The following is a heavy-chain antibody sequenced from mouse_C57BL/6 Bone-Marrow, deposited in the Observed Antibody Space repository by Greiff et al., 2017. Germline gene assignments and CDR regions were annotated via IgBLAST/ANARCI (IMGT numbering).Heavy chain of an antibody. CDR1: GYTFTSYG. V-gene: IGHV1-81*01. J-gene: IGHJ4*01. CDR3: ARPSSGYYYAMDY. CDR2: IYPRSGNT. D-gene: IGHD1-3*01. Sequence: QVHVKQSGAELARPGASVKLSCKASGYTFTSYGISWVKQRTGQGLEWIGEIYPRSGNTYYNEKFKGKATLTADKSSSTAYMELRSLTSEDSAVXFCARPSSGYYYAMDYWGQGTSVTVSS.